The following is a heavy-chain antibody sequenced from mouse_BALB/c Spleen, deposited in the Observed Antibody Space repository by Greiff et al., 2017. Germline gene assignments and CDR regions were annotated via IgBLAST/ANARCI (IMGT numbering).Heavy chain of an antibody. J-gene: IGHJ2*01. V-gene: IGHV3-2*02. CDR1: GYSITSDYA. CDR3: ARSEDYGNPGNFDY. D-gene: IGHD2-1*01. Sequence: VQLKESGPGLVKPSQSLSLTCTVTGYSITSDYAWNWIRQFPGNKLEWMGYISYSGSTSYNPSLKSRISITRDTSKNQFFLQLNSVTTEDTATYYCARSEDYGNPGNFDYWGQGTTLTVSS. CDR2: ISYSGST.